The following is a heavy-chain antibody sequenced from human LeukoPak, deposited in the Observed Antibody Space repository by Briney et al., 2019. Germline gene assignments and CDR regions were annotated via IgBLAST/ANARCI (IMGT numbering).Heavy chain of an antibody. V-gene: IGHV3-48*01. Sequence: PGGSLRLSCAASGFNFNIYSMNWVRQAPGKGLEWISYLSRSTTIIYYADSVKGRFTISRDNAKSSLYLKMHSLRAEDTAMYYCARSGWYDDFDYLGQGTLVTVSS. CDR3: ARSGWYDDFDY. D-gene: IGHD6-19*01. J-gene: IGHJ4*02. CDR2: LSRSTTII. CDR1: GFNFNIYS.